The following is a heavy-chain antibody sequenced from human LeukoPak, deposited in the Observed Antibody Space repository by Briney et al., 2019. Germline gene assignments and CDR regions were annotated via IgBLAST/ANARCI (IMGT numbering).Heavy chain of an antibody. D-gene: IGHD3-10*01. CDR3: VKEAYYGWGSSPTFYFDY. CDR2: ISHDVKTT. Sequence: GKSLRLSCVASGFSFSDSVIHWVRQAPGKGLEWVAVISHDVKTTYYADSAKGRFTISRDNSRNTVFLQMNRLRPEDTAVYYCVKEAYYGWGSSPTFYFDYWGQGTRVTVSS. J-gene: IGHJ4*02. CDR1: GFSFSDSV. V-gene: IGHV3-30*04.